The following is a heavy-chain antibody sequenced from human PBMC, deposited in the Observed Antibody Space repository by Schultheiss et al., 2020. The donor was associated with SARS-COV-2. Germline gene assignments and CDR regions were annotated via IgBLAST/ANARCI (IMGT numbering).Heavy chain of an antibody. CDR2: IIPIFGTA. CDR1: GYTFTSYA. J-gene: IGHJ6*02. V-gene: IGHV1-69*06. Sequence: SVKVSCKASGYTFTSYAMHWVRQAPGQRLEWMGGIIPIFGTANYAQKFQGRVTITADKSTSTAYMELSSLRSDDTAVYYCAGGLRDYYDVNVWGQGTTVTVSS. CDR3: AGGLRDYYDVNV.